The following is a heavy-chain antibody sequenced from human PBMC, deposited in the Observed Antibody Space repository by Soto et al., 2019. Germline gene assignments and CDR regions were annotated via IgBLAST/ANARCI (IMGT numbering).Heavy chain of an antibody. J-gene: IGHJ4*02. Sequence: GGSLRLSCAASGFTFSSYSMNWVRQAPGKGLEWVSSISSSSSYIYYADSVKGRFTISRDNAKNSLYLQMNSPRAEDTAVYYCARLYDFWSGYYTGFDYWGQGTLVTVSS. CDR3: ARLYDFWSGYYTGFDY. D-gene: IGHD3-3*01. CDR2: ISSSSSYI. V-gene: IGHV3-21*01. CDR1: GFTFSSYS.